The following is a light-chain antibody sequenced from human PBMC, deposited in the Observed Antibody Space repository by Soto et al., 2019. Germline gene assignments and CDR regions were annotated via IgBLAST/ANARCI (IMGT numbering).Light chain of an antibody. CDR3: QQSYSTPWT. CDR2: TTS. V-gene: IGKV1-39*01. J-gene: IGKJ1*01. Sequence: DIQMTQSPSSLSASVGDRVTITCRASHSISYYLNWYQQKPGRAPRLLIYTTSSLQSGVPSKFSGSASGTDFTLTISSLQPEDFATYYCQQSYSTPWTFGQGTKVDIK. CDR1: HSISYY.